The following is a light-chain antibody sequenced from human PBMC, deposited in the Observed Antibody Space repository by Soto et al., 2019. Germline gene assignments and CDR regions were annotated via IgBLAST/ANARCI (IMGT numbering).Light chain of an antibody. V-gene: IGKV1-9*01. CDR1: QGISSY. CDR2: AAP. CDR3: QQYYYISRT. J-gene: IGKJ1*01. Sequence: DTQLTQSPSFLSASVGDRVTITCRASQGISSYLAWYQQRPGKAPKFLMYAAPTLQSGVPSRFSGSGSGTDFTLTISTLQAEDVAVYYRQQYYYISRTFGQGTKVDIK.